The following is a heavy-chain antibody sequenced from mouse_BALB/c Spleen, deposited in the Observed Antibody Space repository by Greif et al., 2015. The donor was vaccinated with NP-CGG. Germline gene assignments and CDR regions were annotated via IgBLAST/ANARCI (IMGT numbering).Heavy chain of an antibody. D-gene: IGHD2-4*01. CDR1: GYTFTSYT. CDR2: INPSSGYT. J-gene: IGHJ4*01. CDR3: ARDDYDVEYYAMDY. Sequence: QVQLQQSGAELARPGASVKMSCKASGYTFTSYTMHWVKQRPGQGLEWIGYINPSSGYTNYNQKFKDKATLTADKSSSTAYMQLSSLTSEDSAVYYCARDDYDVEYYAMDYWGQGTSVTVSS. V-gene: IGHV1-4*01.